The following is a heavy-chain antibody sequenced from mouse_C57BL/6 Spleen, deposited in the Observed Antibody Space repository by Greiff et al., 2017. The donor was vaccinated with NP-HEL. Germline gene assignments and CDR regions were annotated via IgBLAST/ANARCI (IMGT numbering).Heavy chain of an antibody. Sequence: VQLQQSGPELVKPGASVKIPCKASGYTFTDYNMDWVKQSHGKSLEWIGDINPNNGGTIYNQKFKGKATLTVDKSSSTAYMELRSLTSEDTAVYYCARVDTTVVARNAMDYWGQGTSVTVSS. CDR1: GYTFTDYN. CDR3: ARVDTTVVARNAMDY. D-gene: IGHD1-1*01. V-gene: IGHV1-18*01. J-gene: IGHJ4*01. CDR2: INPNNGGT.